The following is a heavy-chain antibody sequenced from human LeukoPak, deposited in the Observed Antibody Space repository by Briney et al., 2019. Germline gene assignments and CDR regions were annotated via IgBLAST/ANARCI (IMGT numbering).Heavy chain of an antibody. CDR2: INHSGST. CDR3: ACLTTADAFDI. Sequence: NPSETLSLTCAVYGGSFTTYSWTWIRQPPGKGLEWIGEINHSGSTTYNPSLKSRVTLSMHTSEKQLSLRLSSVTAADTAVYYCACLTTADAFDIWGQGTMVTVSS. D-gene: IGHD3-22*01. J-gene: IGHJ3*02. V-gene: IGHV4-34*01. CDR1: GGSFTTYS.